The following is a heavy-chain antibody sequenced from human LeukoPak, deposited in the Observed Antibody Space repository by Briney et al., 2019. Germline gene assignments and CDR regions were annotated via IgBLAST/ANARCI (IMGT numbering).Heavy chain of an antibody. D-gene: IGHD4-11*01. CDR3: ARDQGYSNYVFRPRAYYYYYMDV. J-gene: IGHJ6*03. CDR1: GYTFTGYY. Sequence: ASVKVSCKASGYTFTGYYMHSVRQAPGQGLGWRGWINPNSGGTNYAQKFQGKVTRTRDTSISTAYMELSRLRSDATAVYYCARDQGYSNYVFRPRAYYYYYMDVWGKGTTVTVSS. CDR2: INPNSGGT. V-gene: IGHV1-2*02.